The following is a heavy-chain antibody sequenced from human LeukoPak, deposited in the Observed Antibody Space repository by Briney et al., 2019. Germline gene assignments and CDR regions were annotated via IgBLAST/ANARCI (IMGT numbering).Heavy chain of an antibody. Sequence: SETLSLTCTVSGGSISSYYWSWIRQPPGKGLEWFGYIYYSGSTNYNPSLKSRVTKSVDTSKNQLSLKLSSVTAADTAVYYCARSSPYNYYGSGSYPIPGDYWGQGTLVTVSS. D-gene: IGHD3-10*01. CDR2: IYYSGST. CDR1: GGSISSYY. V-gene: IGHV4-59*01. J-gene: IGHJ4*02. CDR3: ARSSPYNYYGSGSYPIPGDY.